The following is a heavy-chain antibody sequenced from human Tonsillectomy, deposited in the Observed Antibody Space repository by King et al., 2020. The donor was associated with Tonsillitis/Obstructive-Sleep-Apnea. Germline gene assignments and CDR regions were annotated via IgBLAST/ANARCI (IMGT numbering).Heavy chain of an antibody. CDR2: IWYDGSNK. CDR3: ARGTGTFDY. V-gene: IGHV3-33*01. Sequence: VQLVESGGGVVQPGRSLRLSCAASGFTFSSYGMHLVRPAPGKGLEWVAVIWYDGSNKYYADSVKGRFTISRDNSKNTLYLQMNSLRAEDTAVYYCARGTGTFDYWGQGTLVTVSS. J-gene: IGHJ4*02. D-gene: IGHD3-10*01. CDR1: GFTFSSYG.